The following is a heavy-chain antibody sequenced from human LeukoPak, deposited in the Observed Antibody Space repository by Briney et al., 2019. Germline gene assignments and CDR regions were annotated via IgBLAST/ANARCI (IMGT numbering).Heavy chain of an antibody. CDR1: GYTFTSYD. D-gene: IGHD3-10*01. J-gene: IGHJ6*03. CDR2: MNPNSGNT. CDR3: ARGGDYYGSGSPMARFYYYYYYMDV. Sequence: ASVKVSCKASGYTFTSYDINWVRQATGQGLEWMGWMNPNSGNTGYAQKFQGRVTITRNTSISTAYMELSSPRSEDTAVYYCARGGDYYGSGSPMARFYYYYYYMDVWGKGTTVTVSS. V-gene: IGHV1-8*03.